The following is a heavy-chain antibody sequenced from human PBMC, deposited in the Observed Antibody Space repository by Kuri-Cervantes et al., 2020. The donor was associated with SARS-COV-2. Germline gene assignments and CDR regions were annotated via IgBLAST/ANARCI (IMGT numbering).Heavy chain of an antibody. Sequence: GGSLRLSCAASGFTFSSYWMSWVRQAPGKGLEWVANIKQDGSEKYYVDSVKGRFTISRDNAKNSLYLQMNNLRAEDTAVYYCARDILSFLGTHYFDYWGQGTLVTVSS. CDR2: IKQDGSEK. V-gene: IGHV3-7*01. J-gene: IGHJ4*02. CDR1: GFTFSSYW. CDR3: ARDILSFLGTHYFDY. D-gene: IGHD3-16*02.